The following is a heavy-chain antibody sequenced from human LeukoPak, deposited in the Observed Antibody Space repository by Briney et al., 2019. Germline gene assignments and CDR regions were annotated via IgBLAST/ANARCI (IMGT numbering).Heavy chain of an antibody. D-gene: IGHD3-10*01. CDR2: INHSGST. J-gene: IGHJ3*02. Sequence: SETLSLTCAVYGGSFSGYYWSWIRQPPGKGLEWIGEINHSGSTNYNPSLKSRVTISVDTSKNQFSLKLSSVTAADTAVYYCARADYGSGSYYVDAFDIWGQGTMVTVSS. CDR3: ARADYGSGSYYVDAFDI. V-gene: IGHV4-34*01. CDR1: GGSFSGYY.